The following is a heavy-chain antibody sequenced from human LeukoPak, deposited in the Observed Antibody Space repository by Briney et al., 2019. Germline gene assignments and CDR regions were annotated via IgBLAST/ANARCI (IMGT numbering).Heavy chain of an antibody. J-gene: IGHJ4*02. CDR3: ARAYYYDSTGPFDS. CDR2: IIPHFGTV. CDR1: GGAFRNCA. D-gene: IGHD3-22*01. Sequence: SVKVSCKASGGAFRNCAVSWVRQAPGQGLEWMGGIIPHFGTVKYAQKFQGRVTITADESTSTAYMELTSLRSEDTAAYYCARAYYYDSTGPFDSWGQGTLVTVSS. V-gene: IGHV1-69*13.